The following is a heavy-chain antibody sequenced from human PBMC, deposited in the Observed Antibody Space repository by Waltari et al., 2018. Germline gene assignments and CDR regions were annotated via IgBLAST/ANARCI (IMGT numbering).Heavy chain of an antibody. J-gene: IGHJ4*02. CDR1: GSDFPRLD. V-gene: IGHV1-8*01. Sequence: QVQLVQSGAEVRKPGASVKVSCKASGSDFPRLDINWVRQATGQGFEGMGCMHANACETGSALKFRGRLSMTADTSTDTFYMELTRLQVEDTAVYYCARGVAQGVDYWGQGTLVTVSS. CDR3: ARGVAQGVDY. CDR2: MHANACET. D-gene: IGHD5-12*01.